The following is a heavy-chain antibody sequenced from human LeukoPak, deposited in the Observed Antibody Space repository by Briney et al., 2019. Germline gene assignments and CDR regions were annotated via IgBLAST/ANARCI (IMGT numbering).Heavy chain of an antibody. V-gene: IGHV1-2*02. CDR1: GYTFTGYY. J-gene: IGHJ4*02. CDR2: INPNSGGT. Sequence: GASVKVSCKASGYTFTGYYMHWVRQAPGQGLEWMGWINPNSGGTNYAQKFQGRVTMTRDTSISTAYMELSRLRSDDTAVYYCARRTVGGGSYYFDYWGQGTLVTVSS. CDR3: ARRTVGGGSYYFDY. D-gene: IGHD3-10*01.